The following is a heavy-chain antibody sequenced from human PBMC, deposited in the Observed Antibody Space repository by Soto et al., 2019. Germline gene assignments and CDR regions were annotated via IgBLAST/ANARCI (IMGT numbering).Heavy chain of an antibody. CDR3: ASGAVGAYFDY. CDR2: ISYDGSNK. CDR1: GFTFSSYG. J-gene: IGHJ4*02. Sequence: QVQLVESGGGVVQPGRSLRLSCAASGFTFSSYGMHWVRLAPGKGLEWVAVISYDGSNKYYADSVKGRFTISRDNSKNTLYLHMNSLRAEDTTVYYCASGAVGAYFDYWGQGTLVTVSS. V-gene: IGHV3-30*19. D-gene: IGHD1-26*01.